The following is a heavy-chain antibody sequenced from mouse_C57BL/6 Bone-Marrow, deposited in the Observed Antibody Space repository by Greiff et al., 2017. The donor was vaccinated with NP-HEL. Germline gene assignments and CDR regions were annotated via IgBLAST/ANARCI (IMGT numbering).Heavy chain of an antibody. CDR1: GYTFTDYY. CDR2: INPNNGGT. D-gene: IGHD1-1*01. CDR3: ARDGSSPYYAMDY. J-gene: IGHJ4*01. Sequence: VQLQQSGPELVKPGASVKISCKASGYTFTDYYMNWVKQSHGKSLEWIGDINPNNGGTSYNQKFKGKATLTVDKSSSTAYMELRSLTSEDSAVYYCARDGSSPYYAMDYWGQGTSFTVSS. V-gene: IGHV1-26*01.